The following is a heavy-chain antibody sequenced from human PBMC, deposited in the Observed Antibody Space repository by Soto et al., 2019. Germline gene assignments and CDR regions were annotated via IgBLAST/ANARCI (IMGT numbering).Heavy chain of an antibody. D-gene: IGHD6-13*01. Sequence: QVQLVESGGGVVQPGRSLRLSCAASGFTFSSYAMHWVRQAPGKGLEWVAVISYDGSNKYYADSVKDRFTISRDNSKNTLYLQMNSLRAEDTAVYYCARVSIAAAGTIFNGMDVWGQGTTVTVSS. CDR1: GFTFSSYA. V-gene: IGHV3-30-3*01. J-gene: IGHJ6*02. CDR2: ISYDGSNK. CDR3: ARVSIAAAGTIFNGMDV.